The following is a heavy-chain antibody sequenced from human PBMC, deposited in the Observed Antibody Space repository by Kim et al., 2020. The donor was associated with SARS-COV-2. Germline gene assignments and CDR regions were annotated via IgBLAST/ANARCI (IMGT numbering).Heavy chain of an antibody. J-gene: IGHJ4*02. CDR2: INAGNGNT. CDR3: VRDRLYPGMGGDY. Sequence: ASVKVSCKASGYTFTSYAMHWVRQAPGQRLEWMGWINAGNGNTKYSQKFQGRVTITRDTSASTAYMELSSLRSEDTAVYYCVRDRLYPGMGGDYWGQGTLVTVSS. D-gene: IGHD1-20*01. CDR1: GYTFTSYA. V-gene: IGHV1-3*01.